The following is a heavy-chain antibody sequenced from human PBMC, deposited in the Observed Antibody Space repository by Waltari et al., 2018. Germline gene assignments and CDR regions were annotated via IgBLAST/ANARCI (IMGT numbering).Heavy chain of an antibody. CDR3: ARGGYGDYYWYFDL. J-gene: IGHJ2*01. D-gene: IGHD4-17*01. CDR2: INPSGGST. Sequence: QVQLVQSGAEVKKPGASVKVSCKASGYTFPSYYMHWVRQAPGQGLEWMGIINPSGGSTSNGQKFQGRVTMTRDTSTSTVYMELSSLGSEDTAGYYCARGGYGDYYWYFDLWGRGTLVTVSS. CDR1: GYTFPSYY. V-gene: IGHV1-46*01.